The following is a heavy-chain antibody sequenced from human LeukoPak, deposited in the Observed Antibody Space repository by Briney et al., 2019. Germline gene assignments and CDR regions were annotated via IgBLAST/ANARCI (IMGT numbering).Heavy chain of an antibody. Sequence: PGGSLRLSCAASGFTFSSYWMSWVRQAPGKGLEWVANIKQDGSEKYYVDSVKGRFTISRDNAKNSLYLQMNSLRAEDTAVYYCARETIFGHEIVVIKGAFDYWGQGTLVTVSS. V-gene: IGHV3-7*01. D-gene: IGHD3-22*01. CDR1: GFTFSSYW. CDR3: ARETIFGHEIVVIKGAFDY. J-gene: IGHJ4*02. CDR2: IKQDGSEK.